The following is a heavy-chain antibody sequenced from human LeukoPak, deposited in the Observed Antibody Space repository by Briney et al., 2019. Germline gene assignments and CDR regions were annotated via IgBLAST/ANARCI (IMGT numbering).Heavy chain of an antibody. CDR3: VRSQWSSWFFDY. V-gene: IGHV1-18*01. CDR1: GYTFPSYG. CDR2: ISVYNGNT. Sequence: ASVKVSCKASGYTFPSYGISWVRQAPGQGLEWMGWISVYNGNTNYAQKFRGRVTMTTDTSTKTAYMELRSLRFGDTAVYYCVRSQWSSWFFDYWGQGILVTVSS. D-gene: IGHD6-13*01. J-gene: IGHJ4*02.